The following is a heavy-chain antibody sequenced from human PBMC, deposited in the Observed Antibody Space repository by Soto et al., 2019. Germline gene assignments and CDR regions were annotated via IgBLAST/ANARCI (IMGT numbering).Heavy chain of an antibody. Sequence: QVQLVESGGGVVQPGRSLRLSCAASGFTFRNYAMNWVRQAPGKGLEWVAIISYDEINKYYADSVKGRFTISRDNSKSTLYLQMNSLRDDDSAIYYCERGQEGYYDSGPPSHWGQGTLVTVSS. CDR2: ISYDEINK. V-gene: IGHV3-30-3*01. CDR3: ERGQEGYYDSGPPSH. D-gene: IGHD3-22*01. J-gene: IGHJ1*01. CDR1: GFTFRNYA.